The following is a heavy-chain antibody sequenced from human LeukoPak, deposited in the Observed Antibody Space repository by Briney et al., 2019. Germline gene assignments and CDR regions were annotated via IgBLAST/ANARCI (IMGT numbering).Heavy chain of an antibody. Sequence: ASVKVSCKASGYTFTSYDINWVRQAPGQGLEWMGGIIPIFGTANYAQKFQGRVTITADESTSTAYMELSSLRSEDTAVYYCGIAATGYYYYGMDVWGQGTTVTVSS. CDR1: GYTFTSYD. J-gene: IGHJ6*02. CDR3: GIAATGYYYYGMDV. V-gene: IGHV1-69*13. D-gene: IGHD2-15*01. CDR2: IIPIFGTA.